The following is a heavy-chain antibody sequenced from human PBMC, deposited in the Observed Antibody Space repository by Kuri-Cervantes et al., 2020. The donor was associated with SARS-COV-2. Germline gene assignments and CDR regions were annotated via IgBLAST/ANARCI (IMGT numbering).Heavy chain of an antibody. J-gene: IGHJ3*02. Sequence: ETLSLTCAASGFTFSSYAMSWVRQAPGKGLEWVSAISGSGGSTYYADSVKGRFTISRDNSKNTLYLQMNSLRAEDTAVYYCANTPLVDAFDIWGQGTMVTVSS. D-gene: IGHD2-8*02. CDR2: ISGSGGST. CDR3: ANTPLVDAFDI. CDR1: GFTFSSYA. V-gene: IGHV3-23*01.